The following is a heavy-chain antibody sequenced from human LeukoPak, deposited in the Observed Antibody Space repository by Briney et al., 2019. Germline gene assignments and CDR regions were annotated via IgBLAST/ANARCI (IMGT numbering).Heavy chain of an antibody. CDR1: GGSISSYY. J-gene: IGHJ5*02. V-gene: IGHV4-59*08. Sequence: KPSETLSLTCTVSGGSISSYYWGWIRQPPGKGLEWIGYIYYSGSTNYNPSLKRRVTISVDTSKNQFSLKLSSVTAADTAVYYCARHVPLTTVTTHWFDPWGQGTLVTVSS. CDR2: IYYSGST. CDR3: ARHVPLTTVTTHWFDP. D-gene: IGHD4-17*01.